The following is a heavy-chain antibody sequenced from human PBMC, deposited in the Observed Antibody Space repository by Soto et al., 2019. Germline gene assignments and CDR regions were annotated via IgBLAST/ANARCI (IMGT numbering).Heavy chain of an antibody. CDR1: GYTFTSYG. J-gene: IGHJ5*02. CDR3: ARSMVRGVSITGGWFDP. Sequence: ASVKVSCKASGYTFTSYGISWVRQAPGQGLEWMGWISAYNGNTNYAQKLRGRVTMTTDTSTSTAYMELRSLRSDDTAVYYCARSMVRGVSITGGWFDPWGQGTLVTVSS. D-gene: IGHD3-10*01. CDR2: ISAYNGNT. V-gene: IGHV1-18*01.